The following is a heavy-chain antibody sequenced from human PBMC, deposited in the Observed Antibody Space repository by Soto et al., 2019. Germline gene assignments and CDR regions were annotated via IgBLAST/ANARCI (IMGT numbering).Heavy chain of an antibody. V-gene: IGHV1-46*01. J-gene: IGHJ3*02. CDR1: RYTFTSYY. D-gene: IGHD6-19*01. CDR2: INPSGGST. Sequence: ASVKVSCKAYRYTFTSYYMHWVRQAPGQGLEWMGIINPSGGSTSYAQKFQGRVTMTRDTSTSTVYMELSSLRSEDTAVYYCASHPVGAVAGNEGAFDIWGQGTMVTV. CDR3: ASHPVGAVAGNEGAFDI.